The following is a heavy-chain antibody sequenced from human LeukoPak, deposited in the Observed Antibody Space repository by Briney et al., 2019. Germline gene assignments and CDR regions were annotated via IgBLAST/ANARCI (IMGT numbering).Heavy chain of an antibody. J-gene: IGHJ4*02. CDR2: ISGSGGST. CDR1: GFTFSSYA. CDR3: AKDRTVAGLYYFDY. Sequence: SGGSLRLSCAASGFTFSSYAMSWVRQAPGKGLEWVSAISGSGGSTYYADSVKGRFTISRDNSTNTLYLQMNSLRAEDTALYYCAKDRTVAGLYYFDYWGQGTLVTVSS. D-gene: IGHD6-19*01. V-gene: IGHV3-23*01.